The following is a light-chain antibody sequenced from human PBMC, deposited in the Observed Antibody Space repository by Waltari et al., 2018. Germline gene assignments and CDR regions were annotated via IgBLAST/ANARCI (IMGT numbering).Light chain of an antibody. V-gene: IGKV1-39*01. CDR1: QSMNRY. J-gene: IGKJ1*01. CDR2: AAS. CDR3: QQSYGTPPT. Sequence: DIQITQSPSSLSASLGDRVTITCRASQSMNRYLHWYQQKPGKAPKLLIYAASSLQSGVPSRFSVSGSGTDFTLTISSLQPEDFATYYCQQSYGTPPTFGQGTKVEIK.